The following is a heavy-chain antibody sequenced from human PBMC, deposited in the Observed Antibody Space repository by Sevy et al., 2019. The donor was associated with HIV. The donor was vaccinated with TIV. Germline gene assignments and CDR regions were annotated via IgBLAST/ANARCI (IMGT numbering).Heavy chain of an antibody. Sequence: GGSLRLSCAASGFTFSSYGMHWVRRAPGKGLEWVSIIWYDGSSEYYTDSVKGRFTISRDNSKNTVYLQMNSLRVEDTAVYYCAKYGGAYYMDVWGKGTTVTVSS. J-gene: IGHJ6*03. CDR3: AKYGGAYYMDV. CDR2: IWYDGSSE. D-gene: IGHD3-16*01. V-gene: IGHV3-33*06. CDR1: GFTFSSYG.